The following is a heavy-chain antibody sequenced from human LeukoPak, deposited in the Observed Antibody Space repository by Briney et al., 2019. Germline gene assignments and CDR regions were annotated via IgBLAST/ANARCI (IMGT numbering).Heavy chain of an antibody. Sequence: ASVKVSCKASGYTFTGYYMHWVRQAPGQGLEWMGWINPNSGGTNYAQTLQGRVTMTRDTSTSIVYMELSRLRTDDTAVYYCARALRYDDSSGYYAYWGQGTLVTVSS. V-gene: IGHV1-2*02. CDR2: INPNSGGT. CDR1: GYTFTGYY. CDR3: ARALRYDDSSGYYAY. D-gene: IGHD3-22*01. J-gene: IGHJ4*02.